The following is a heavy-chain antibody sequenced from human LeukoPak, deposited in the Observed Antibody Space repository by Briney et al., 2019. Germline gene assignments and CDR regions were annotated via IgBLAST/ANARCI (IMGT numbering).Heavy chain of an antibody. J-gene: IGHJ4*02. D-gene: IGHD4-11*01. Sequence: GGSLRLSCVASGFTFSDYAMNWVRQAPGKGLEWVSTFKTNYNQVYYAESVRGRFTISTDNSKSTAYLQMNSLRVEDTALYYCARSVPDYTRFDFWGQGALVTVSS. CDR1: GFTFSDYA. CDR3: ARSVPDYTRFDF. V-gene: IGHV3-23*05. CDR2: FKTNYNQV.